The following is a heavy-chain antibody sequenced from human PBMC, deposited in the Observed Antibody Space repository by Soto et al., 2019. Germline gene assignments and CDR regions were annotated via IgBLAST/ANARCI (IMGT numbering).Heavy chain of an antibody. CDR1: GGSISSSTYY. V-gene: IGHV4-39*07. CDR2: FFIGGNT. Sequence: TLSLTWTVSGGSISSSTYYWCWMRQPPGKGLEWIASFFIGGNTYYNPSLKSRVTISVDTSKNQFSLKLSSVTAADTAVYYCARVWGGAFDIWGQGTMVTVSS. CDR3: ARVWGGAFDI. J-gene: IGHJ3*02. D-gene: IGHD3-10*01.